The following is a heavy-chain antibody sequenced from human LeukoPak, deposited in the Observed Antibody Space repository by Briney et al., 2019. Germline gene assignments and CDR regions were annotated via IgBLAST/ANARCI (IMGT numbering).Heavy chain of an antibody. CDR2: IYSGGST. CDR3: ARSLEWLLGPGAFDI. CDR1: GFTVSSNY. D-gene: IGHD5-12*01. J-gene: IGHJ3*02. Sequence: GGSLRLSCAASGFTVSSNYMSWVRQAPGKGLEWVSVIYSGGSTYYADSVKGRFTISRDNSKNTLYLQMNSLRAEDTAVYYCARSLEWLLGPGAFDIWGQGTMVTVSS. V-gene: IGHV3-53*01.